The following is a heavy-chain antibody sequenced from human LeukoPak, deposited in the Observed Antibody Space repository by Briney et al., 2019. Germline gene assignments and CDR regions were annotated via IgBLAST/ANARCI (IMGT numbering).Heavy chain of an antibody. CDR3: ARFGGRFLEWLLFDAFDI. D-gene: IGHD3-3*01. CDR2: IGAYNGNT. V-gene: IGHV1-18*01. Sequence: ASVKVSCKASGYTFTSYGISWVRQAPGQGLEWMGWIGAYNGNTNYAQKLQGRVTMTTDTSTSTAYMELRSLRSDDTAVYYCARFGGRFLEWLLFDAFDIWGQGTMVTVSS. J-gene: IGHJ3*02. CDR1: GYTFTSYG.